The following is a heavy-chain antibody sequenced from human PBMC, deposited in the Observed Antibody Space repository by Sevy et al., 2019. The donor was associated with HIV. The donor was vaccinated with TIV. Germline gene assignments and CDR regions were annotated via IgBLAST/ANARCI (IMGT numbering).Heavy chain of an antibody. J-gene: IGHJ3*02. V-gene: IGHV3-74*01. CDR3: ARGYMITQAFDI. CDR2: INSDGSST. CDR1: GFTFSSYW. Sequence: GGSLRLSCAASGFTFSSYWMHWVRQAPGKGLVWVSRINSDGSSTSYADSVKGRFTISRDNAKNTLYLQMNSLRAEDTAVYYCARGYMITQAFDIWGQWTMVTVSS. D-gene: IGHD3-16*01.